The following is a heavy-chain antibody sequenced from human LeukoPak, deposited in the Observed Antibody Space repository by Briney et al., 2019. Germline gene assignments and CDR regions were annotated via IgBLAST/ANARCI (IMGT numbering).Heavy chain of an antibody. Sequence: GGSLRLSCAASGFTFSNAWMSWVRQAPGKGLEWVGRIKSKTDGGTTDYAAAVKGRFTISRDDSKNTLYLQMNSLKTEDTAVYYCTTDSYYDFWSGYWRFDPWGQGTLVTVSS. V-gene: IGHV3-15*01. D-gene: IGHD3-3*01. CDR1: GFTFSNAW. CDR3: TTDSYYDFWSGYWRFDP. CDR2: IKSKTDGGTT. J-gene: IGHJ5*02.